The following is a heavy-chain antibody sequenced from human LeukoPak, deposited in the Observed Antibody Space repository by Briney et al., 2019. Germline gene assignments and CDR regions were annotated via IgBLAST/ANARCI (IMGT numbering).Heavy chain of an antibody. Sequence: ASVKVSCKASGYTFTSYYMHWVRQAPGQGLEWMGIINPSGGSTSYAQKFQGRVTMTRDTSTSTVYMELSSLRSEDTAVYYCAREEDYYDSSGYYRHGLDYWGQGTLVTVSS. J-gene: IGHJ4*02. V-gene: IGHV1-46*01. CDR3: AREEDYYDSSGYYRHGLDY. CDR2: INPSGGST. CDR1: GYTFTSYY. D-gene: IGHD3-22*01.